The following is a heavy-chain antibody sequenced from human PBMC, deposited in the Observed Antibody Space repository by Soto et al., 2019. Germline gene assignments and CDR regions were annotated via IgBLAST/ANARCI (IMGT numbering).Heavy chain of an antibody. D-gene: IGHD3-16*02. J-gene: IGHJ6*02. CDR1: GGSISSGGYY. CDR3: ARDYRASYPAYYYYGMDV. Sequence: QVQLQESGPGLVKPSQTLSLTCTVSGGSISSGGYYWSWIRQHPGKGLEWIGYIYYSTYYNPSLKSRVTISVDTSKNQFPLKLSSVTAAGTAVYYCARDYRASYPAYYYYGMDVWGQGTTVTVSS. V-gene: IGHV4-31*03. CDR2: IYYST.